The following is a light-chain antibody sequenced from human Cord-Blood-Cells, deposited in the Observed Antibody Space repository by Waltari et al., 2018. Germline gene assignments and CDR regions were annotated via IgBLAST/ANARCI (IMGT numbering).Light chain of an antibody. V-gene: IGKV3-11*01. CDR2: EAS. J-gene: IGKJ4*01. CDR3: QQRSNWPLT. Sequence: EIVLTQHPATLSLSPGERATLSCRASQSVSSYLAWYQQKPGQAPRLLIYEASNRATGIPARFSGSGSGTDFTLTISSLEPEDFAVYYCQQRSNWPLTFGGGTKVEIK. CDR1: QSVSSY.